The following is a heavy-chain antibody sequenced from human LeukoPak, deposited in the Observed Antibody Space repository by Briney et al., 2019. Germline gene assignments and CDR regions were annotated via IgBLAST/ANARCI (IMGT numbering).Heavy chain of an antibody. CDR1: GGSISSSSYY. D-gene: IGHD1-7*01. V-gene: IGHV4-39*01. Sequence: SETLSLTCTVSGGSISSSSYYWGWIRQPAGKGLEWIGSIYYSGSTYYNPSLKSRVTISVDTSKNQFSLKLSSVTAADTAVYYCAMTGTTGDFDYWGQGTLVTVSS. J-gene: IGHJ4*02. CDR3: AMTGTTGDFDY. CDR2: IYYSGST.